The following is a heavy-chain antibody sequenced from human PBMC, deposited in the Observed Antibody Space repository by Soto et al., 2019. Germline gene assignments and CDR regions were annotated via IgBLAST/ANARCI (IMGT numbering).Heavy chain of an antibody. D-gene: IGHD3-10*01. CDR1: GGSFSGYY. V-gene: IGHV4-34*01. CDR3: ARGRWGYYSGSGSSPSWFDP. J-gene: IGHJ5*02. Sequence: QVQLQQWGAGLLKPSETLSLTCAVYGGSFSGYYWSWIRQPPGKGLEWIGEINHSGSTNYNPSLXXRVTISVDTSXXQXSXXLSSVHAADTAVYYCARGRWGYYSGSGSSPSWFDPWGQGTLVTVSS. CDR2: INHSGST.